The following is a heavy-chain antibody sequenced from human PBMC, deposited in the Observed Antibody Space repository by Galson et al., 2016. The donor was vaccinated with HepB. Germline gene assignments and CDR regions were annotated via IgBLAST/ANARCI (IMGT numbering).Heavy chain of an antibody. Sequence: SLRLSCAASGFRFSNFAMSWVRQAPGKGLVWVSGITGSDGNTLYEDSVKGRFIVSRDNSKNTVSLQLSSLRVDDTGIYYCVRWSGHGFDLWGQGTLVTASS. CDR1: GFRFSNFA. D-gene: IGHD3-10*01. CDR3: VRWSGHGFDL. V-gene: IGHV3-23*01. CDR2: ITGSDGNT. J-gene: IGHJ5*02.